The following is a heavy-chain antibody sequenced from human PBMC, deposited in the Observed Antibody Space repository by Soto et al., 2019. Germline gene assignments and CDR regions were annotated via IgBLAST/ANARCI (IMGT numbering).Heavy chain of an antibody. J-gene: IGHJ6*02. CDR1: GGSISSSSYY. CDR2: IYYSGST. Sequence: SETLSLTCTVSGGSISSSSYYWGWIRQPPGKGLEWIGSIYYSGSTYYNPSLKSRVTISVDTSKNQFSLKLSSVTAADTAVYYCASPAFWAPSIAARPGYYGMDVWGQGTTVTVS. D-gene: IGHD6-6*01. V-gene: IGHV4-39*01. CDR3: ASPAFWAPSIAARPGYYGMDV.